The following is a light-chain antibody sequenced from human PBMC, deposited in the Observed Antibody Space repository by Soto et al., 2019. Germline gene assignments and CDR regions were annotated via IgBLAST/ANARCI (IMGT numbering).Light chain of an antibody. Sequence: IQLTQSPSSLSASVGDRVTITCRASQGISSYVAWYQQKPGKAPKLLIYAASTLQSGVPSRFSGSGSGTDFTLTITSLQPEDFATYFCQQGYDTPITFGQGTRLEIK. J-gene: IGKJ5*01. CDR3: QQGYDTPIT. CDR2: AAS. CDR1: QGISSY. V-gene: IGKV1-39*01.